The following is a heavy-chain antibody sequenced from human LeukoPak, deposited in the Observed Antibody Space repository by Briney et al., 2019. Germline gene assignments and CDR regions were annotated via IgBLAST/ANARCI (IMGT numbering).Heavy chain of an antibody. CDR3: ARASNWNWGDPDY. CDR1: GFTVSSNY. CDR2: IYSGGST. J-gene: IGHJ4*02. V-gene: IGHV3-53*01. D-gene: IGHD1-7*01. Sequence: PGGSLRLSCAASGFTVSSNYMSWVRQAPGKGLEWVSVIYSGGSTYYADSVKGRFTISRDNAKNSLYLQMNSLRAEDTAVYYCARASNWNWGDPDYWGQGTLVTVSS.